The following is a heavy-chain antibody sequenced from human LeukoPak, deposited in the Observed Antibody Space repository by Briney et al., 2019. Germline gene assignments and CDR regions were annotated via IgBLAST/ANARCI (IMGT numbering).Heavy chain of an antibody. CDR1: GGSIGSYY. V-gene: IGHV4-59*08. CDR3: ARLASRNWFDP. J-gene: IGHJ5*02. D-gene: IGHD6-13*01. CDR2: IYYSGST. Sequence: SETLSLTCTVSGGSIGSYYWSWIRQPPGKGLEWIGYIYYSGSTNYNPSLKSRVTISVDTSKNQFSLKLSSVTAADTAVYYCARLASRNWFDPWGQGTLVTVSS.